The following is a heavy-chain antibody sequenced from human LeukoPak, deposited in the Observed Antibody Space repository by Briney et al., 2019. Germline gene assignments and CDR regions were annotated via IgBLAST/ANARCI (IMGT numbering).Heavy chain of an antibody. V-gene: IGHV3-7*01. Sequence: VGSLRLSCAASGFTFSTYWMTWVRQAPGKGLEWVANIKTDGSQTYYLDSVKGRFTISRDNAKNFLSLQLGSLRADDTGVYYCARASMGGRDYHLDSWGQGSLVSVSS. D-gene: IGHD4/OR15-4a*01. CDR2: IKTDGSQT. CDR3: ARASMGGRDYHLDS. J-gene: IGHJ4*02. CDR1: GFTFSTYW.